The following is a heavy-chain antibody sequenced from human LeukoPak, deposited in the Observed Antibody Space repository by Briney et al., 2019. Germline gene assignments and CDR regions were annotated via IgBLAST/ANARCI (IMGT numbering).Heavy chain of an antibody. V-gene: IGHV3-30*02. D-gene: IGHD2-2*01. CDR3: ASSTSFEAPYYFDY. CDR2: IWNDGSYK. J-gene: IGHJ4*02. Sequence: FIWNDGSYKYYADSVKGRFTISRDNSKNTLYLQMDSLRVEDTAVYYCASSTSFEAPYYFDYWGQGTLVTVSS.